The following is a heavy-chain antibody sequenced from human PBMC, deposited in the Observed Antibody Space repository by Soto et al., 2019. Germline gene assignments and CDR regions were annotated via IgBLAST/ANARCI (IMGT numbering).Heavy chain of an antibody. J-gene: IGHJ5*02. D-gene: IGHD1-1*01. Sequence: SVKVSCKASGGTFSSYAISWVRQAPGQGLEWMGWISAIFGTANYAQKFQGRVTITTDSSTATAYLELSSLRPDATAFYFWARGMYMAWCDPWGQGTPVTVSS. CDR3: ARGMYMAWCDP. V-gene: IGHV1-69*05. CDR1: GGTFSSYA. CDR2: ISAIFGTA.